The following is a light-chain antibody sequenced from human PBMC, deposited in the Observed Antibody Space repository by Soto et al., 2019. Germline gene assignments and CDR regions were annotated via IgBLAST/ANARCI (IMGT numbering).Light chain of an antibody. CDR2: DVT. CDR3: CSYAGSYPVI. V-gene: IGLV2-11*01. Sequence: QSALTQPPSVSGSPGQSVTISCTGNSSDVGAYNYVSWYQQYPGKAPKLMIYDVTKRPSGVPDRFSGSKSGNTASLTISGLQAEDEDDYYCCSYAGSYPVIFGGGTKLTVL. CDR1: SSDVGAYNY. J-gene: IGLJ2*01.